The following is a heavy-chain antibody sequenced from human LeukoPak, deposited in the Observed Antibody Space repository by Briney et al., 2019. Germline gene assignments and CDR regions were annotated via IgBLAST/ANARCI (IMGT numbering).Heavy chain of an antibody. D-gene: IGHD3-22*01. CDR1: GFTFSSYA. Sequence: PGGSLRLSCAASGFTFSSYAMSWVRQAPGKGLEWVSAISGSGGSTYYADSVKGRFTISRDNSKNTLYLQMNSLRAEDTAVYYCARVYYDSSGYYYDGVDYWGQGTLVTVSS. CDR2: ISGSGGST. J-gene: IGHJ4*02. V-gene: IGHV3-23*01. CDR3: ARVYYDSSGYYYDGVDY.